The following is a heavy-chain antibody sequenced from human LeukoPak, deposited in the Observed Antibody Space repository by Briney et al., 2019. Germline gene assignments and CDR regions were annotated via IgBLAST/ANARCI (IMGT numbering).Heavy chain of an antibody. V-gene: IGHV4-4*07. CDR2: IYTSGST. J-gene: IGHJ4*02. D-gene: IGHD2-15*01. Sequence: PSETLSLTCTVSGGSISSYYWSWIRQPAGKGLEWIGGIYTSGSTNYNPSLKSRVTMSVDTSKHQFSLKLSSVTAADTAVYYCASPSGRGYCSGGSCYSEEDALDYWGQGTLVTVSS. CDR3: ASPSGRGYCSGGSCYSEEDALDY. CDR1: GGSISSYY.